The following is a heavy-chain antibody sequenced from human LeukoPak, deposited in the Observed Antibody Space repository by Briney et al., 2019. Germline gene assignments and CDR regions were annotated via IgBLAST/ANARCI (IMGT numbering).Heavy chain of an antibody. CDR1: VGSISSYY. CDR2: IYYSGST. CDR3: ARVRSGYYFDY. V-gene: IGHV4-59*01. Sequence: SEALSLTCTVCVGSISSYYWSWMRRPPGKGLEWIGYIYYSGSTNYNPSLKSRVTISVHTSKNQFSLKLSSVTAADTAVYYCARVRSGYYFDYWGQGTLVTVSS. J-gene: IGHJ4*02. D-gene: IGHD4-17*01.